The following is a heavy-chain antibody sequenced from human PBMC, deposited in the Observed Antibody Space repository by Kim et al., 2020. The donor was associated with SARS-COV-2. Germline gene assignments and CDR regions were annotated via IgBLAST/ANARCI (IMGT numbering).Heavy chain of an antibody. Sequence: YAQKFQGGVTITADKSTSTAYMELSSLGSEDTAVYYCARDRRDGYNSGDYWGQGTLVTVSS. D-gene: IGHD5-12*01. V-gene: IGHV1-69*04. J-gene: IGHJ4*02. CDR3: ARDRRDGYNSGDY.